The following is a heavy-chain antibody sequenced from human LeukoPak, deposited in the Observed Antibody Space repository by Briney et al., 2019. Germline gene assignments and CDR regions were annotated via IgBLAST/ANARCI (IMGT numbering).Heavy chain of an antibody. V-gene: IGHV4-39*01. CDR1: GGSISSSSYY. CDR3: ARHLIAARSIYYYMDV. Sequence: SETLSLTCTVSGGSISSSSYYWGWIRQPSGKGLEWIGSIYYSGSTYYNPSLKSRVTISVDTSKNQFSLKLSSVTAADTAVYYCARHLIAARSIYYYMDVWGKGTTVTVSS. CDR2: IYYSGST. J-gene: IGHJ6*03. D-gene: IGHD6-6*01.